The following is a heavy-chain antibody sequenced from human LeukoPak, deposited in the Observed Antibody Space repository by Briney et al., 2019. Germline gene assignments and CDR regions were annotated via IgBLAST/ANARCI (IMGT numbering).Heavy chain of an antibody. V-gene: IGHV3-48*02. Sequence: GGSLRLSCAASGFTFSSYSMNRIRQAPGKGLEWVSYISSSSSTIYYADSVKGRFTISRDNAKNSLYLQMNSLRDEDTAVYYCARSVLGTTYYDYVWGSLRFDYWGQGTLVTVSS. D-gene: IGHD3-16*01. CDR1: GFTFSSYS. J-gene: IGHJ4*02. CDR2: ISSSSSTI. CDR3: ARSVLGTTYYDYVWGSLRFDY.